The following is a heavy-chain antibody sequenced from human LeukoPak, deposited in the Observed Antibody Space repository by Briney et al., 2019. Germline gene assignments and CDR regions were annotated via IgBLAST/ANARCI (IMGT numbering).Heavy chain of an antibody. CDR2: INSDGSST. J-gene: IGHJ3*02. CDR3: ARASGARDAFDI. CDR1: GFSFSSYA. Sequence: PGGSLRLSCATSGFSFSSYAMSWVRQAPGKGLEWVSRINSDGSSTSYADSVKGRFTISRDNAKNTLYLQMNSLRAEDTAVYYCARASGARDAFDIWGQGTMVTVSS. V-gene: IGHV3-74*01. D-gene: IGHD3-10*01.